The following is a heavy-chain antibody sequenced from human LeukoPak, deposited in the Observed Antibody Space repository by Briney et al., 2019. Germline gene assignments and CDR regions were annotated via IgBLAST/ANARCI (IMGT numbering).Heavy chain of an antibody. Sequence: PGGSQRLFCAAAGFTFDNYAMHWVRQAPGKGLGWVSFISWDVGSTFNADSVTGRSTISRDNRKTSLYPQMNSLRAEDTALYYCAKDRRRYYYNMDVWGKGTTVTVSS. CDR2: ISWDVGST. D-gene: IGHD1-1*01. CDR3: AKDRRRYYYNMDV. CDR1: GFTFDNYA. J-gene: IGHJ6*03. V-gene: IGHV3-43D*03.